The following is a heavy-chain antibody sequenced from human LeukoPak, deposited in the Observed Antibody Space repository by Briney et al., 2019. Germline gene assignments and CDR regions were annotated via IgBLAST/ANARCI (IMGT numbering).Heavy chain of an antibody. CDR1: GFTFSSYA. D-gene: IGHD2-2*02. CDR3: AKGERIVVVPAAIPQFGAFDI. V-gene: IGHV3-23*01. J-gene: IGHJ3*02. Sequence: GGSLRLSCAASGFTFSSYAMSWVRQAPGKGLEWVSAISGSGGSTYYADSVKGRFTISRDNSKNTLYLQMNSLRAEDTAVYYCAKGERIVVVPAAIPQFGAFDIWGQGTMVTVSS. CDR2: ISGSGGST.